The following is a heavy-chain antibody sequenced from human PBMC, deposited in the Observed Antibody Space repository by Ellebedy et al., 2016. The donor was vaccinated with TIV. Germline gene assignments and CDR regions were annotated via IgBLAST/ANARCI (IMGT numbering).Heavy chain of an antibody. D-gene: IGHD5-12*01. CDR2: ISGSGGST. CDR1: GFTFSSYA. J-gene: IGHJ6*02. V-gene: IGHV3-23*01. CDR3: AKTRGYPYYYGMDV. Sequence: GESLKISXAASGFTFSSYAMSWVRQAPGKGLEWVSAISGSGGSTYYADSVKGRFTISRDNSKNTLYLQMNSLRAEDTAVYYCAKTRGYPYYYGMDVWGQGTTVTVSS.